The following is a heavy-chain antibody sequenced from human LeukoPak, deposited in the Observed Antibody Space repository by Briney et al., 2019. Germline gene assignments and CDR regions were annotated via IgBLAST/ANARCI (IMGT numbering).Heavy chain of an antibody. Sequence: PGGSLRLSCGASGFTFNTYDIHWVRQATGKGLEWVSAIRTAGDTYYSGAVKGRFTISREDAKTSLYLQMNSLRVGDTAVYYCTRKRGGAFDIWGQGTMVTVSS. CDR1: GFTFNTYD. J-gene: IGHJ3*02. CDR3: TRKRGGAFDI. V-gene: IGHV3-13*04. CDR2: IRTAGDT.